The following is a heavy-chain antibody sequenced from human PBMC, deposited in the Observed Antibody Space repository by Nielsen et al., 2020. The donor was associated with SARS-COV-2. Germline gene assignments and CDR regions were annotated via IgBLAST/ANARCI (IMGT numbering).Heavy chain of an antibody. Sequence: SETLSLTCAVYGGSFSGYYWIWIRQPPGKGLEWIGEINHSGTTNYNPSLKSRVTISADTSKSQFSLQLSSVTAADTAIYYCARARGAYGDYYYYYYTDVWGKGTTVTVSS. D-gene: IGHD4-17*01. J-gene: IGHJ6*03. CDR2: INHSGTT. CDR3: ARARGAYGDYYYYYYTDV. CDR1: GGSFSGYY. V-gene: IGHV4-34*01.